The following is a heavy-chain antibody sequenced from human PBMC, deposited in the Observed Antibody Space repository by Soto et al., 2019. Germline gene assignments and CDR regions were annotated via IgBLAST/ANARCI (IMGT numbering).Heavy chain of an antibody. J-gene: IGHJ4*02. CDR2: IKQDGSER. V-gene: IGHV3-7*01. CDR1: GFTFSSYW. D-gene: IGHD5-12*01. Sequence: GGSLRLSCAASGFTFSSYWMSWVRQAPGKGLEWVVNIKQDGSERYYMDSVKGRFTISRDNSKNTLYLQMNSLRAEDTAVYYCAKDRDGYSGYYLDYWGQGTLVTVSS. CDR3: AKDRDGYSGYYLDY.